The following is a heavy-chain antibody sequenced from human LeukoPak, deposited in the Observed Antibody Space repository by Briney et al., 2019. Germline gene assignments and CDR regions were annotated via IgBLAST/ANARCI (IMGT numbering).Heavy chain of an antibody. CDR3: ARGCGGDCYSADY. CDR2: ISGSGGST. D-gene: IGHD2-21*01. Sequence: GGSLRLSCAASGFTFSSYAMSWVRQAPGKGLGWVSAISGSGGSTYYADSVKGRFTISRDNSKNTLYLEVNSLRAEDTAVYYCARGCGGDCYSADYRGQGTLVTVSS. J-gene: IGHJ4*02. CDR1: GFTFSSYA. V-gene: IGHV3-23*01.